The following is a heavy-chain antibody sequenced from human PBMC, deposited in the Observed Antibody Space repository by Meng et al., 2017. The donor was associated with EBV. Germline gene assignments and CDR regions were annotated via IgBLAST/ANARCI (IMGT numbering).Heavy chain of an antibody. CDR2: IIPIFGTA. V-gene: IGHV1-69*06. CDR3: ARAEIAAAGRLDY. CDR1: GGTFSSYA. J-gene: IGHJ4*02. D-gene: IGHD6-13*01. Sequence: GPLVQFGAEVKKPGSSVKVSCKASGGTFSSYAISWVRQAPGQGLEWMGGIIPIFGTANYAQKFQGRVTITADKSTGTAYMELSSLRSEDTAVYYCARAEIAAAGRLDYWGQGTLVTVSS.